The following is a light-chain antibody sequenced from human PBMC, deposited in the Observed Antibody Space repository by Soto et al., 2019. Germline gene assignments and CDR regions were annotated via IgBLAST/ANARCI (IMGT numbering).Light chain of an antibody. CDR2: ESS. V-gene: IGKV3-15*01. J-gene: IGKJ4*01. CDR3: QQYQSWPLT. CDR1: QSVYSN. Sequence: EIVMTQSPATLSLSPGERATLFCRASQSVYSNLAWYQQKPGQTPRLLIYESSTRATGIPARFSGGGSGTEFTLTISSLQSEDFADYFCQQYQSWPLTFGGGTKVEIK.